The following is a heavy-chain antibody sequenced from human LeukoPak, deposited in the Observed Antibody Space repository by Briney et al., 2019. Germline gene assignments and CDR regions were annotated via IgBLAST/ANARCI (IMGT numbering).Heavy chain of an antibody. CDR3: ASTSLGNSFGRPKDFDY. Sequence: GGSLRLSCVASGFTFSSYGMIWVRQAPGKGLEWVSGISGSGGSIYVADSVKGRFTTSRDNSKNTLYLQMNSLRAEDTGVYYCASTSLGNSFGRPKDFDYWGQGTLVTVSS. CDR2: ISGSGGSI. CDR1: GFTFSSYG. V-gene: IGHV3-23*01. J-gene: IGHJ4*02. D-gene: IGHD5-18*01.